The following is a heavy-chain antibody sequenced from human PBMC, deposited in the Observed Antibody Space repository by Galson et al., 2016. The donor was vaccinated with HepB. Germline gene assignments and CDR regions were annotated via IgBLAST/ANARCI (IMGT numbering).Heavy chain of an antibody. CDR1: GFTFSSYA. CDR3: ARDRRYSYGFGYRFEY. J-gene: IGHJ4*02. V-gene: IGHV3-64*04. CDR2: INSNGGNT. D-gene: IGHD5-18*01. Sequence: SLRLSCAASGFTFSSYAMHWVRQAPGKGLESVSAINSNGGNTHYADHVKGRFTISRDNSRNTLYLQMSTRRADDTAVYYCARDRRYSYGFGYRFEYWGQGTRVTVSS.